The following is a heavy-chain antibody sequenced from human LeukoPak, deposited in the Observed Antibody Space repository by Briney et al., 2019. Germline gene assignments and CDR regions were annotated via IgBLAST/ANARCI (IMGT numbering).Heavy chain of an antibody. V-gene: IGHV3-30-3*01. D-gene: IGHD2-15*01. CDR1: GFTFSSYA. Sequence: GRSLRLSCAASGFTFSSYAMHWVRQTPGKGLEWVAVISYDGSNKYCADSVKGRFTISRDNSKNTLYLQMNSLTTEDTAVYYCATAGRWRELLWAFDYWGQGTLVTVSS. J-gene: IGHJ4*02. CDR3: ATAGRWRELLWAFDY. CDR2: ISYDGSNK.